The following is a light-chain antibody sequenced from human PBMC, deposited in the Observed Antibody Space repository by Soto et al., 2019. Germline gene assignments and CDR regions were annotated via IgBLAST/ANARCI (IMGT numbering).Light chain of an antibody. V-gene: IGKV3-15*01. J-gene: IGKJ1*01. Sequence: EIVMTQSPATLSVSSAARATLSCRASQSVNSNLAWYQQKPGQTPSLLIYGVSSRATGIPARFSGSWSGTEYTLTIRSLQSEDSAVYYSRQFYSWPRTFGKGTKVDIK. CDR1: QSVNSN. CDR2: GVS. CDR3: RQFYSWPRT.